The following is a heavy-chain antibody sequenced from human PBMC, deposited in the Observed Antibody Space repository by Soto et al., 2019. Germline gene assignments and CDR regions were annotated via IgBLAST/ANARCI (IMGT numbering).Heavy chain of an antibody. CDR3: ARLITGTANFDY. CDR2: IYYSGST. J-gene: IGHJ4*02. D-gene: IGHD1-20*01. Sequence: SETLSLTCTVSGGSISSSSYYWGWIRQPPGKGLEWIGSIYYSGSTYYNPSLKSRVTISVDTSKNQFSLKLSSVTAADTAVYYCARLITGTANFDYWGQGTLVTVSS. V-gene: IGHV4-39*01. CDR1: GGSISSSSYY.